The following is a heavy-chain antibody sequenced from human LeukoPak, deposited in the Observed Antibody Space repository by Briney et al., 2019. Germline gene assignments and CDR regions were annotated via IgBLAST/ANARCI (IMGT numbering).Heavy chain of an antibody. Sequence: PSETLSLTCAVYGGSFSGYYWSWIRQPPGKGLEWIGSIYYSGSTYYNPSLKSRVTISVDTSKNQFSLKLSSVTAADTAVYYCASERDLYYYDSSGYCYWGQGTLVTVSS. V-gene: IGHV4-34*01. CDR1: GGSFSGYY. D-gene: IGHD3-22*01. CDR3: ASERDLYYYDSSGYCY. J-gene: IGHJ4*02. CDR2: IYYSGST.